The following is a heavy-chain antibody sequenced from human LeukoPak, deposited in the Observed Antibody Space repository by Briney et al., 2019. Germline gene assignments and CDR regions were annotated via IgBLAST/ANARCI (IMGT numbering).Heavy chain of an antibody. D-gene: IGHD3-16*02. CDR3: ARDLYYDYVWGSYRRPFDY. CDR1: GFTFSSYS. CDR2: ISSSSSYI. V-gene: IGHV3-21*01. J-gene: IGHJ4*02. Sequence: GGSLRLSCAASGFTFSSYSMNWVRQAPGKGLEWVSSISSSSSYIYYADSVKGRFTISRDNAKNSLYLQMNSLRAEDTAVYYCARDLYYDYVWGSYRRPFDYWGQGTLVTVS.